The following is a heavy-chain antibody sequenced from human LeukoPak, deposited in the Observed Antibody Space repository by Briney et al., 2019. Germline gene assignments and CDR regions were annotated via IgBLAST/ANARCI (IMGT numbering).Heavy chain of an antibody. V-gene: IGHV1-46*01. CDR3: TRRYLNGMDV. J-gene: IGHJ6*02. Sequence: ASVTVSCKASGYIFTNFYMHWVRQAPGQGLEWMGIINPSSGSTTYAQKFQGRVTMTRDKSTSTVYMELSSLRSEDTAVYYCTRRYLNGMDVWGQGTTVTVSS. CDR2: INPSSGST. D-gene: IGHD1-1*01. CDR1: GYIFTNFY.